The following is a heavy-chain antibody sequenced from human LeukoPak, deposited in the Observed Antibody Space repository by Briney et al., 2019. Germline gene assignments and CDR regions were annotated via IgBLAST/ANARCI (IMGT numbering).Heavy chain of an antibody. Sequence: SETLSLTCGVYGGSFSGYYYNWIRQSPGKGLEWIAEITHLGSTNYNPSLKSRVAISIDTSKSQFSLRLSSVTAADTAVYYCARGGYNIDWMKDAPDNWGQGTLVTVSS. CDR1: GGSFSGYY. V-gene: IGHV4-34*01. CDR2: ITHLGST. CDR3: ARGGYNIDWMKDAPDN. D-gene: IGHD3-9*01. J-gene: IGHJ4*02.